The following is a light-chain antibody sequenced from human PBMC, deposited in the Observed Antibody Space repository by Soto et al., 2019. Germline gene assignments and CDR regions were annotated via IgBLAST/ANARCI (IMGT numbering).Light chain of an antibody. V-gene: IGKV2-30*01. Sequence: DVVMTQSPLSLPVTLGEPASMSCRSSESLLFIDGNSYLSWFHQRPGQSPRRLIYRASNRDSGVPDRFSGSGSGTDFTLKISRVEAEDVGVYFCMQGTQWLPVTFGPGTKLEIK. CDR1: ESLLFIDGNSY. CDR3: MQGTQWLPVT. J-gene: IGKJ2*01. CDR2: RAS.